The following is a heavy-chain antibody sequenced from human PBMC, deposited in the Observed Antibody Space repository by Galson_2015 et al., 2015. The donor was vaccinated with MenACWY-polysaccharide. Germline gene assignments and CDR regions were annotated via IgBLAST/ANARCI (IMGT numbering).Heavy chain of an antibody. CDR3: AGGLGWSSDY. D-gene: IGHD6-19*01. CDR2: IERDGSEK. CDR1: GLTFSDYF. Sequence: SLRLSCAASGLTFSDYFMTWVRQAPGKGLEWVANIERDGSEKNYVDSVKARFTISRDNAKNSLYLQTDNLRAEDTAVYYCAGGLGWSSDYWGPGTLVTVSS. V-gene: IGHV3-7*01. J-gene: IGHJ4*02.